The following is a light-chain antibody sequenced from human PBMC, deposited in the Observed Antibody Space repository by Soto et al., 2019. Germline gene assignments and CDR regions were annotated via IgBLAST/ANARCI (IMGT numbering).Light chain of an antibody. Sequence: IHMTQSPSTLSASIGDRVTITCRASQSIRTWLAWYQQKPGKAPNLLVYDASSLESGVPSRFSGSGSGTEFTLTFSGLQPDDFATYYCQQYNTYSTFGQGTKVDIK. V-gene: IGKV1-5*01. CDR1: QSIRTW. CDR2: DAS. J-gene: IGKJ1*01. CDR3: QQYNTYST.